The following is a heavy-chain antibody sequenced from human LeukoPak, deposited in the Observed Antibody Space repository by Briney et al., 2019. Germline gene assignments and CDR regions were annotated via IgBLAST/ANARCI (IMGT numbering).Heavy chain of an antibody. CDR1: GFTFSRHA. V-gene: IGHV3-23*01. CDR2: ISGSGGSI. CDR3: ANDYYGSGSYYSLFGH. J-gene: IGHJ4*02. D-gene: IGHD3-10*01. Sequence: GGSLRLSCAGSGFTFSRHAVTWVLQAPGKRLEWVSTISGSGGSIYYAESVKGRFTISRDNSRNTVYLQMNSLRAADTAVYHCANDYYGSGSYYSLFGHWGQGTLVTVSS.